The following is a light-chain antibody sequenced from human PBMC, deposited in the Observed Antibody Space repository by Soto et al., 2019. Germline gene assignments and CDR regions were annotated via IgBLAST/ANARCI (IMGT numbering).Light chain of an antibody. CDR2: GTS. CDR3: HQRQSWPRT. Sequence: EIVMTQSPATLSVSPGERVTLSCRASQTVSSNLAWYQQKPGQSPRLLISGTSTRATGIPARFSGSGSGTDFTLTISDVQPEDFAVYYCHQRQSWPRTFGQGTKVDIK. V-gene: IGKV3-15*01. J-gene: IGKJ1*01. CDR1: QTVSSN.